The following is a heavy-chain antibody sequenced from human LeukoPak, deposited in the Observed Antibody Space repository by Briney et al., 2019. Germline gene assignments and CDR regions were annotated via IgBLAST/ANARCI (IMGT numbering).Heavy chain of an antibody. CDR3: ARRPLFDY. CDR1: GGSFSGHY. J-gene: IGHJ4*02. Sequence: PSETLSLTCAVYGGSFSGHYWSWIRQPPGKGLEWIGEINHSGSTNYNPSLKSRVTISVDTSKNQFSLKLSSVTAADTAVYYCARRPLFDYWGQGTLVTVSS. V-gene: IGHV4-34*01. CDR2: INHSGST.